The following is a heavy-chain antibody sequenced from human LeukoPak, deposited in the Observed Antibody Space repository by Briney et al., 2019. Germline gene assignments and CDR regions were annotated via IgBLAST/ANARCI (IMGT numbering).Heavy chain of an antibody. V-gene: IGHV6-1*01. Sequence: SQTLSLTCGISGDSVSSNSAAWNWIRQSPSRGLEWLGRTYYRSKWYNDYAVSVKSRININPDTSKNQLSLQLNSVTPEDTAVYYCVREKGYSSDWSNRWFDYWGQGTRVTVSS. D-gene: IGHD6-19*01. CDR1: GDSVSSNSAA. J-gene: IGHJ4*02. CDR2: TYYRSKWYN. CDR3: VREKGYSSDWSNRWFDY.